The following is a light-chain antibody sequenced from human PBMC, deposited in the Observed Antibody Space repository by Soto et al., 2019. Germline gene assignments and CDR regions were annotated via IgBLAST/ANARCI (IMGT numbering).Light chain of an antibody. CDR1: SSDVGGYNY. Sequence: QSALTQPASVSGSPGQSITISCTGTSSDVGGYNYVSWYQQHPGKAPKLMIYDVSNRPSGVSNRFSGSKSGNTASLTISGLQAEDEADYYCSSYTSSSTLFGPGTKFTVL. CDR2: DVS. J-gene: IGLJ1*01. V-gene: IGLV2-14*01. CDR3: SSYTSSSTL.